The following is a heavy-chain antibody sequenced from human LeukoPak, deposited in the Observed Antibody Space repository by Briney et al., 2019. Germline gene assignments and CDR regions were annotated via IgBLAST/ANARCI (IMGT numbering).Heavy chain of an antibody. CDR2: MNPNSGNT. J-gene: IGHJ1*01. CDR3: ARAGGTGPGNRHFQH. CDR1: GYTFTSYD. Sequence: ASVKVSRKASGYTFTSYDINWVRQATGQGLEWMGWMNPNSGNTGYSQKFQGRVTMTRNTSITTAYMELSSLRSEDTAVYYCARAGGTGPGNRHFQHWGQGTLVTVSS. D-gene: IGHD2-8*02. V-gene: IGHV1-8*01.